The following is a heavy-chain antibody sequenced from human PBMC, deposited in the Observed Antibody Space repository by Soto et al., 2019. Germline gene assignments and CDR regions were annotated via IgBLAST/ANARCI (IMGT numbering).Heavy chain of an antibody. Sequence: SVTLSLTCSVAGGSIISYDWSWIRKPPGKGLEWIGYIYYSGSTNYNPSLKSRVTISVDTSKNQFSLKLSSVTAADTAVYYCARGVLRVSGDAFDIWVQGTMVTGSS. CDR2: IYYSGST. J-gene: IGHJ3*02. CDR1: GGSIISYD. V-gene: IGHV4-59*01. CDR3: ARGVLRVSGDAFDI. D-gene: IGHD3-10*01.